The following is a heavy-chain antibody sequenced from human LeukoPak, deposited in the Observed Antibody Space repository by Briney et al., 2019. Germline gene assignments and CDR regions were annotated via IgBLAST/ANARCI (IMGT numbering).Heavy chain of an antibody. Sequence: GGSLRLSCAASGFTFSSYGMHWVRQAPGKGLEWVAFIWYDGSNKYYADSVKGRFTISRDNSKNTLYPQMNSLRAEDTAVYYCARDGTGGWPFDYWGQGTLVTVSS. V-gene: IGHV3-30*02. D-gene: IGHD6-19*01. CDR2: IWYDGSNK. J-gene: IGHJ4*02. CDR3: ARDGTGGWPFDY. CDR1: GFTFSSYG.